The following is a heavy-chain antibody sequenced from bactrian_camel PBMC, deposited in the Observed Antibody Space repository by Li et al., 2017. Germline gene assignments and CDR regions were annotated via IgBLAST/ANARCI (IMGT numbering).Heavy chain of an antibody. J-gene: IGHJ6*01. D-gene: IGHD1*01. V-gene: IGHV3S25*01. CDR2: INGGGDDI. CDR3: AADYRDTRLTFPLSAASFRY. CDR1: GLTSFSKYR. Sequence: QLVESGGGLVQPGGSPTLSCTVSGLTSFSKYRINWVRQPPGKGLEWVSAINGGGDDIDYADSVKGRFTISRDNAKNTVYLQIFSLKPEDTGMYYCAADYRDTRLTFPLSAASFRYWGQGTQVTVS.